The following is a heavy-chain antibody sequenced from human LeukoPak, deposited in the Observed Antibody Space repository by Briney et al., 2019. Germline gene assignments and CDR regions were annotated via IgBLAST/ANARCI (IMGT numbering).Heavy chain of an antibody. Sequence: ASVKVSCKASGYTFTSYDINWVRQATGQGLEWMGWMNPNSDNTGYAQKFQGRVTMTRNTSISTAYMELSSLRSEDTAVYYCARGEGYCSGGSCYGYNWFDPWGQGTLVTVSS. D-gene: IGHD2-15*01. J-gene: IGHJ5*02. CDR3: ARGEGYCSGGSCYGYNWFDP. CDR1: GYTFTSYD. CDR2: MNPNSDNT. V-gene: IGHV1-8*01.